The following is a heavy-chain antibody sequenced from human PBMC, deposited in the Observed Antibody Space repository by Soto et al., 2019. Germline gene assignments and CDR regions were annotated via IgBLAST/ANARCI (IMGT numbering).Heavy chain of an antibody. D-gene: IGHD2-15*01. CDR3: ANIARRISWVY. CDR1: GLTFSSHW. V-gene: IGHV3-7*03. J-gene: IGHJ4*02. Sequence: PGGSLRLSCAASGLTFSSHWMSWVRQAPGRGLEWVANMDEDGSEKYYVDSVKGRFTISRDNAKNSLYLQMNSLRVEDTAVYYCANIARRISWVYWGQGTLVTVSS. CDR2: MDEDGSEK.